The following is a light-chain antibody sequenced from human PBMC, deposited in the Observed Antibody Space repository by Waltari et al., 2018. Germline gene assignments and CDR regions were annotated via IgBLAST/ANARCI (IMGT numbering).Light chain of an antibody. J-gene: IGLJ2*01. CDR2: DVS. CDR3: SSYISSSTLEL. Sequence: QSALTQPASVSGSPGQSITIPCTGTSSDVGAYNYVSWYQQHPGKAPKRIIFDVSNRPSGVSNRFSGSKSGNTASLTISGLQAEDEADYYCSSYISSSTLELFGGGTSLTVL. V-gene: IGLV2-14*03. CDR1: SSDVGAYNY.